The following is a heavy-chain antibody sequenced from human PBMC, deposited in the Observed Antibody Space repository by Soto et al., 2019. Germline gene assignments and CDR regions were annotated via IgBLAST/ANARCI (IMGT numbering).Heavy chain of an antibody. CDR2: ISYDGGKT. J-gene: IGHJ4*02. CDR3: AKEEAVSFEY. D-gene: IGHD6-19*01. Sequence: VQLVESGGGVVQPGTSLRLSCAASGFTFNAYGMHWVRQAPGKGLEWVAFISYDGGKTHYVDSVKGRFTISRDDSRNTVFLQMNSLRGDDTSLYYCAKEEAVSFEYWGQGALVTVSS. V-gene: IGHV3-30*18. CDR1: GFTFNAYG.